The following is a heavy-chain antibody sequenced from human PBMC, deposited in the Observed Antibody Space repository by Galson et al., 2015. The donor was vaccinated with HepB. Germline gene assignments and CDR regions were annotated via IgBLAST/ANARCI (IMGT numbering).Heavy chain of an antibody. D-gene: IGHD1-26*01. J-gene: IGHJ4*02. Sequence: SLRLSCAASGFTFSSCAMTWVRQAPGKGLEWISGISGSGGTKYYADSVKGRFTISRDNSKNTLFLQMTSLGAEDTALYYCAKNLGFRSAYYLAMDSWGQGTLVTVSS. V-gene: IGHV3-23*01. CDR2: ISGSGGTK. CDR1: GFTFSSCA. CDR3: AKNLGFRSAYYLAMDS.